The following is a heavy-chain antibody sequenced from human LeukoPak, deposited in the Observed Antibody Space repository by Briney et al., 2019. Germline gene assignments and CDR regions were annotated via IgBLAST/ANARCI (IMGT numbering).Heavy chain of an antibody. Sequence: SETLSLTCTVSDGSISSYNWVWIRQPPGKGLEWIGQIHHRGNTNYNPSLKSRVTVSVDTSKNQFSLNLSSVTAADTAVYYCARESWGNLDLWGQGTLVTVSS. V-gene: IGHV4-59*08. CDR3: ARESWGNLDL. J-gene: IGHJ5*02. CDR1: DGSISSYN. CDR2: IHHRGNT. D-gene: IGHD3-16*01.